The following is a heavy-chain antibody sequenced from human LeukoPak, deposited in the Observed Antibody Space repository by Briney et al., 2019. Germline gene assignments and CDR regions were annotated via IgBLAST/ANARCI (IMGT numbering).Heavy chain of an antibody. Sequence: ASVKVSCKASGGTFSSYAISWVRQAPGQGLEWMGGIIPIFGTANYAQKFQGRVTITADESTSTAYMELSSLRSEDTAVYYCARGKQQLIANLDYWGQGTLVTVSS. J-gene: IGHJ4*02. CDR1: GGTFSSYA. CDR3: ARGKQQLIANLDY. CDR2: IIPIFGTA. V-gene: IGHV1-69*01. D-gene: IGHD6-13*01.